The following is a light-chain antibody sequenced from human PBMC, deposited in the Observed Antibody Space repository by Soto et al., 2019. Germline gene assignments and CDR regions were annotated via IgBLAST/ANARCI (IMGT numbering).Light chain of an antibody. Sequence: DIQMTQSPSTLSASVGDRVTITCRASQSISSWLAWYQQTPGKAPKLLIYKASSLESGVPSRFSGSGSGTEFTLTISSLQPDDFATYYCQQGWTCGQGTKVDIK. CDR1: QSISSW. J-gene: IGKJ1*01. V-gene: IGKV1-5*03. CDR3: QQGWT. CDR2: KAS.